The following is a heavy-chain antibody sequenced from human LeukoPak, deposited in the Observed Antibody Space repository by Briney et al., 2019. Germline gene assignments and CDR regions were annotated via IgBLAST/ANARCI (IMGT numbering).Heavy chain of an antibody. V-gene: IGHV3-7*01. D-gene: IGHD3-9*01. CDR1: GFTFSSYW. Sequence: GGSLRLSCAASGFTFSSYWMSWVRQAPGKGLEWVANIKQDGSEKYYVDSVKGRFTISRDNAKNSLYLQMNSLRAEDTAVYYCARVDILTGYVGRASFDYWGQGTLVTVSS. J-gene: IGHJ4*02. CDR2: IKQDGSEK. CDR3: ARVDILTGYVGRASFDY.